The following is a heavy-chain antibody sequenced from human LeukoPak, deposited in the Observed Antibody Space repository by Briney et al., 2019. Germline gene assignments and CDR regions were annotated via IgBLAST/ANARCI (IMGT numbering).Heavy chain of an antibody. CDR3: AKNPRYFDWLLLPADFDY. CDR2: ISGSGGST. CDR1: GFTFSSYA. J-gene: IGHJ4*02. D-gene: IGHD3-9*01. Sequence: GGSLRLSCAASGFTFSSYAMSSVRQAPGKGLEWVSAISGSGGSTYYADSLKGRFTISSDNSKNTLYLQMNSLRAEDTAVYYCAKNPRYFDWLLLPADFDYWGQGTLVTVSS. V-gene: IGHV3-23*01.